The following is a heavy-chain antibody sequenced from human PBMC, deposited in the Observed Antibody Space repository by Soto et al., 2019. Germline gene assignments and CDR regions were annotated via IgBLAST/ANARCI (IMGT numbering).Heavy chain of an antibody. D-gene: IGHD6-19*01. Sequence: ASVKVSCKASGYTFTSYGISWVRQAPGQGLEWMGWISAYNGNTNYAQKLQGRVTMTTDTSTSTAYMELRSLRSDDTAVYYCARAPDSSGPQVDAFEIWGQGTMVTVSS. J-gene: IGHJ3*02. CDR1: GYTFTSYG. CDR3: ARAPDSSGPQVDAFEI. CDR2: ISAYNGNT. V-gene: IGHV1-18*01.